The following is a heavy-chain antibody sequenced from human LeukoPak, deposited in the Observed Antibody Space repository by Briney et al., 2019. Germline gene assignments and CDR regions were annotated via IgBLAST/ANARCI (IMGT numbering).Heavy chain of an antibody. J-gene: IGHJ5*02. CDR2: IKSDGSEI. Sequence: PGGSLRLSCTASGFTFEDYGMSWVRQTPGKGLEWLATIKSDGSEIYYLDSVKGRFTISRDNAKNSLYLQMNSLRAEDSAVYYCARYCTFRTCSGTKFDAWGQGTLVTVSS. CDR1: GFTFEDYG. D-gene: IGHD1-1*01. CDR3: ARYCTFRTCSGTKFDA. V-gene: IGHV3-7*01.